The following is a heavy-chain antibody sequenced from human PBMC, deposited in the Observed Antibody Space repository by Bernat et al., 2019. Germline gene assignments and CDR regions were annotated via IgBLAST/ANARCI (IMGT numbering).Heavy chain of an antibody. CDR3: ARDRLGNPYWYFDL. CDR2: RWYDGSNK. CDR1: GFTVRSYG. D-gene: IGHD7-27*01. J-gene: IGHJ2*01. V-gene: IGHV3-33*01. Sequence: GKRGEGGGGGGKRGRSLRRGGEASGFTVRSYGMHWVRQAPGKGREGGAGRWYDGSNKYYADSVKGRFTISRDNSKNTLYLQMNSLRAEDTAVYYCARDRLGNPYWYFDLWGRGTLVTVSS.